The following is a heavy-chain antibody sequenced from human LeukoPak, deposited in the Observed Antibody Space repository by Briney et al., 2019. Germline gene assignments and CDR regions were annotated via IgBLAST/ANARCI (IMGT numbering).Heavy chain of an antibody. CDR3: ARDLLWFGESSVG. V-gene: IGHV3-23*01. CDR2: ISGNGYST. J-gene: IGHJ4*02. CDR1: GFTFHRYS. Sequence: GGSLRLSCAPSGFTFHRYSLNWVRPAPGRGLEWVSTISGNGYSTFYADSVKGRFTISRDNSNNTLYLQMNALRADDAALYYCARDLLWFGESSVGWGQGSLVTVSS. D-gene: IGHD3-10*01.